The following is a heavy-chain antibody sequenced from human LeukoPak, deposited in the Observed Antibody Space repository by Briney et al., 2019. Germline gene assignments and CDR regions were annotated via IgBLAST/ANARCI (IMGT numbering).Heavy chain of an antibody. CDR1: GFTFSSYG. CDR2: ISYDGSNK. J-gene: IGHJ6*02. CDR3: AKEVYPGGSYYYGMDV. D-gene: IGHD3-16*01. V-gene: IGHV3-30*18. Sequence: GRSLRLSCAASGFTFSSYGMHWVRQAPGKGLEWVAVISYDGSNKYYADSVKGRFTISRDNSKNTLYLQMNSLRAEDTAVYYCAKEVYPGGSYYYGMDVWGQGTTVTVSS.